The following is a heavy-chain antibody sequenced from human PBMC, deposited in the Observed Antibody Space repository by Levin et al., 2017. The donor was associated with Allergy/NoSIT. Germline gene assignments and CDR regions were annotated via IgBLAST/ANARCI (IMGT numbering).Heavy chain of an antibody. V-gene: IGHV3-23*01. D-gene: IGHD7-27*01. CDR1: GTTFSSYA. Sequence: GESLKISCAASGTTFSSYAMSWVRQAPGKGLEWVSAISGSGYTTYYTDSVKGRFTISRDNSNDTLYLQMNSLRAEDTAVYYCAKDSVGTFYYYYGMDVWGQGTTVTVSS. CDR2: ISGSGYTT. CDR3: AKDSVGTFYYYYGMDV. J-gene: IGHJ6*02.